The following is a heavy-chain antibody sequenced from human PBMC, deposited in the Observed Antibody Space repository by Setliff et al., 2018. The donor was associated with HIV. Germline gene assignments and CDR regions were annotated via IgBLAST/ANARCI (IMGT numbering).Heavy chain of an antibody. V-gene: IGHV3-49*03. J-gene: IGHJ4*02. Sequence: SGFTFGDYVMSWFRQAPGKGLEWVGFIRSKAHGGTTEYAASVEVRFIISRDDSKSIAYLQMSSLKIEDTAVYYCTRDHRFVDRYPDWWGQGTLVTVSS. CDR3: TRDHRFVDRYPDW. CDR1: GFTFGDYV. D-gene: IGHD3-9*01. CDR2: IRSKAHGGTT.